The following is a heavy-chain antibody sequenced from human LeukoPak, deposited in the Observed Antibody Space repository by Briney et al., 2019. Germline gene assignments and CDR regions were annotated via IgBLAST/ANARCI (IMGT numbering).Heavy chain of an antibody. CDR1: GFTFSSYA. V-gene: IGHV3-23*01. CDR3: TKDPAAAGTRFDY. J-gene: IGHJ4*02. Sequence: GGSLRLSCAASGFTFSSYAMSWVRQAPGKGLEWVSTISGSGGSTYYADSVKGRFTISRDNSKNTLYLQMNSPRAEDTAVYYCTKDPAAAGTRFDYWGQGTLVSVSS. CDR2: ISGSGGST. D-gene: IGHD6-13*01.